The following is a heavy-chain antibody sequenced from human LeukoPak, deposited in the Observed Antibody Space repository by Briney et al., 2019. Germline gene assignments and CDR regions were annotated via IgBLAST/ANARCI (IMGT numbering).Heavy chain of an antibody. CDR2: INHSGST. J-gene: IGHJ4*02. D-gene: IGHD5-24*01. V-gene: IGHV4-34*01. CDR3: ARRWLRRKGFDY. Sequence: SETLSLACAVYGGSFSGYYWSWIRQPLGKGLEWIGEINHSGSTNYNPSLKSRVTISVDTSKNQFSLKLSSVTAADTAVYYCARRWLRRKGFDYWGQGTLVTVSS. CDR1: GGSFSGYY.